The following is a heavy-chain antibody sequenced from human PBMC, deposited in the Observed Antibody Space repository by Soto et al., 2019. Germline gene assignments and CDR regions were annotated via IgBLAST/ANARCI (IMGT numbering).Heavy chain of an antibody. CDR3: ARVVVYRYVLYYFDY. Sequence: ASVKVSCKASGYTFTSYGISWVRQAPGQGLEWMGWISAYNGNTNYAQKLQGRVTMTTDTSTSTAYMELRSLRSDDTAVYYCARVVVYRYVLYYFDYWGQGTLVTVSS. CDR1: GYTFTSYG. CDR2: ISAYNGNT. D-gene: IGHD5-18*01. V-gene: IGHV1-18*01. J-gene: IGHJ4*02.